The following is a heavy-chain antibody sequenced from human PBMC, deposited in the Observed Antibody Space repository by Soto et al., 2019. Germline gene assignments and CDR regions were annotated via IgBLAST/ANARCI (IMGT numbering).Heavy chain of an antibody. D-gene: IGHD1-26*01. V-gene: IGHV1-18*01. CDR2: INAYNGNT. CDR1: GYTFTSYG. J-gene: IGHJ4*02. Sequence: QVQLVQSGAEVKKPGASVKVSCKASGYTFTSYGISWVRQAPGQGLEWMGWINAYNGNTKYAQKLQGRATMTTDTSTSTAYMELRSLRSDATAVYYRARDAAVGLFDYWGQGTLVTVSS. CDR3: ARDAAVGLFDY.